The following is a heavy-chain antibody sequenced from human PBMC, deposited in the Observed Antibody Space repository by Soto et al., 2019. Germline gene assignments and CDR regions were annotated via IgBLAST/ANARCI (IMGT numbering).Heavy chain of an antibody. CDR2: ISYSGGST. V-gene: IGHV3-23*01. CDR3: ATLNNPQESNDY. CDR1: GFSFRDYA. D-gene: IGHD3-10*01. J-gene: IGHJ4*02. Sequence: GGSLRLSCAASGFSFRDYAMSWVRQAPGKGQEWLSSISYSGGSTQYADSVKGRFTISRDNSKNTLYLQMSSLRADDTAVYYCATLNNPQESNDYWGQGTLVTVSS.